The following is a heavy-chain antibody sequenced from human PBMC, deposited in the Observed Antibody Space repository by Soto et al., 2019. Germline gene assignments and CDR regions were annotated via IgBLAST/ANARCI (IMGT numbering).Heavy chain of an antibody. CDR3: AKDLRGKYYDFWSGKGGAYYYYYYMDV. Sequence: PVGSPRLSYAASGFSLSIYCMHLVRPAPGKGLEWVAVISYDGSNKYYADSVKGRFTISRDNSKHTLYLQMNSLRAEDTAVYYCAKDLRGKYYDFWSGKGGAYYYYYYMDVWGKGNTVTVT. J-gene: IGHJ6*03. D-gene: IGHD3-3*01. CDR2: ISYDGSNK. CDR1: GFSLSIYC. V-gene: IGHV3-30*18.